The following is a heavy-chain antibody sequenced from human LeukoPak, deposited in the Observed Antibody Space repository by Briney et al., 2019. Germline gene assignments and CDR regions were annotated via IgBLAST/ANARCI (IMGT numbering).Heavy chain of an antibody. J-gene: IGHJ4*02. CDR3: AREAGCIVVVPAAKAWDY. CDR1: GFTFSSYS. Sequence: SGGSLRLSCAASGFTFSSYSMNWVRQAPGKGLEWVSYISSSSSTIYYADSVKGRFTISRDNAKNSLYLQMNSLRAEDTAVYYCAREAGCIVVVPAAKAWDYWGQGTLVTVSS. D-gene: IGHD2-2*01. CDR2: ISSSSSTI. V-gene: IGHV3-48*01.